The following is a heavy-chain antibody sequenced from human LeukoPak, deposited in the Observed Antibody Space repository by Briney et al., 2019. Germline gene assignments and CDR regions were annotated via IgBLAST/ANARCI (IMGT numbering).Heavy chain of an antibody. CDR3: ARHYSSTWFFYDY. V-gene: IGHV4-59*08. D-gene: IGHD6-13*01. CDR1: GGSISGYY. CDR2: IYYNGAT. Sequence: SETLSLTCTVSGGSISGYYWSWIRQPPGEGLEWIGYIYYNGATHYNPSPKNRVTISVDTSKIQFSLKLTSVTAADTAVYYCARHYSSTWFFYDYWGQGTLVTVSS. J-gene: IGHJ4*02.